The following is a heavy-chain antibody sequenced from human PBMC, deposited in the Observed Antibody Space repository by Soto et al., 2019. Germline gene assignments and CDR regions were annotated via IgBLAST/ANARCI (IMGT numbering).Heavy chain of an antibody. CDR1: GFTFSSYS. J-gene: IGHJ4*02. V-gene: IGHV3-48*02. Sequence: GGSLRLSCAASGFTFSSYSMNWVRQAPGKGLEWVSYISSSSSTIYYADSVKGRFNISRENDKNSLYLQMNSMRYEDMAVSYCARDQEGSGVDYWGQGTMVTVSS. D-gene: IGHD2-8*01. CDR2: ISSSSSTI. CDR3: ARDQEGSGVDY.